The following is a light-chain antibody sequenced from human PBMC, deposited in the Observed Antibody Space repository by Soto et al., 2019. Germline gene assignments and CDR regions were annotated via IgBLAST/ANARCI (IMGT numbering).Light chain of an antibody. CDR1: NSNIGGNT. CDR3: QSYDNSLSGSWV. CDR2: GRN. J-gene: IGLJ3*02. V-gene: IGLV1-44*01. Sequence: QSVLTQPPSASGTPGQSVTISCSGSNSNIGGNTVNWYQQVPGTAPKLLLYGRNQRPSGVPDRFSGSKSGTSASLAINGLQAEDEAHYYCQSYDNSLSGSWVFGGGTKLTVL.